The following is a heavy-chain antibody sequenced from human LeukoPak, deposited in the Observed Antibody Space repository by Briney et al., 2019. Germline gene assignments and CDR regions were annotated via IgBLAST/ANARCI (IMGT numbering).Heavy chain of an antibody. CDR2: IIPIFGTA. V-gene: IGHV1-69*13. D-gene: IGHD1-26*01. CDR3: ARGVYSGSYYNYYYYYYYMDV. J-gene: IGHJ6*03. Sequence: SVKVSCKASGGTSINYAISWVRQAPGQGLEWMGGIIPIFGTANYAQKFQGRVTITADESTRTAYMELRSLRSDDTAVYYCARGVYSGSYYNYYYYYYYMDVWGKGTTVTVSS. CDR1: GGTSINYA.